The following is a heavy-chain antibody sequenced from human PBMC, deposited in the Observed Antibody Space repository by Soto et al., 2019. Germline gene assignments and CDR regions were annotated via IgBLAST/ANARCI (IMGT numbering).Heavy chain of an antibody. V-gene: IGHV3-23*01. CDR1: GFTFSSYA. D-gene: IGHD3-3*01. J-gene: IGHJ6*02. CDR3: AKARPVCWSGYFSPRPDYQWYGMDV. CDR2: ISGSGGST. Sequence: GGSLRLSCAASGFTFSSYAMSWVRQAPGKGLEWVSAISGSGGSTYYADSVKGRFTISRDNSKNTLYLQMNSLRAEDTAVYYCAKARPVCWSGYFSPRPDYQWYGMDVCGQGTTVTVSS.